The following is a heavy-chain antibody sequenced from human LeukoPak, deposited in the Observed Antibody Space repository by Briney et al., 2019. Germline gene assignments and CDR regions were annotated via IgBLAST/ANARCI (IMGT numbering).Heavy chain of an antibody. V-gene: IGHV4-39*01. D-gene: IGHD6-19*01. CDR3: ATSGWYLLPGVY. Sequence: NPSETLSLTCTVSGGSISSGSYYWGWIRQPPGKGLEWIGSIYYSGSTYYNPSLESRVTISVDTSKNQFSLKLSSVTAADTAVYYCATSGWYLLPGVYWGQGTLVTVSS. J-gene: IGHJ4*02. CDR1: GGSISSGSYY. CDR2: IYYSGST.